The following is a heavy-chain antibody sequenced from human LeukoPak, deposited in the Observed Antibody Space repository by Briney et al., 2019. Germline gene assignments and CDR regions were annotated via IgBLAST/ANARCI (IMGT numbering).Heavy chain of an antibody. CDR2: IIPIFGTA. CDR1: GGTFSSYA. J-gene: IGHJ6*03. Sequence: ASVTVSCKASGGTFSSYAISWVRQAPGQGLEWMGGIIPIFGTANYAQKFQGRVTITADESTSTAYMELSSLRSEDTAVYYCARRSIAAAGTIYYYMDVWGKGTTVTISS. D-gene: IGHD6-13*01. CDR3: ARRSIAAAGTIYYYMDV. V-gene: IGHV1-69*13.